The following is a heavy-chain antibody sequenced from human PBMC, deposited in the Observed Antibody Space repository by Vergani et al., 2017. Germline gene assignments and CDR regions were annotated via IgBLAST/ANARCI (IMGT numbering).Heavy chain of an antibody. CDR1: GYTFFNYG. D-gene: IGHD3-10*01. CDR3: AGDGTYYYGSGSFYLFDY. V-gene: IGHV1-18*04. Sequence: QVQLVQSGPEVKRPGASVKVSCKRSGYTFFNYGVNWIRRAPGQGFEWLGWIRADTGDTKYSERLQERVTLTTHSSTKTAYMELRSLKSDDTAVYYCAGDGTYYYGSGSFYLFDYWGQGTLVTVSS. J-gene: IGHJ4*02. CDR2: IRADTGDT.